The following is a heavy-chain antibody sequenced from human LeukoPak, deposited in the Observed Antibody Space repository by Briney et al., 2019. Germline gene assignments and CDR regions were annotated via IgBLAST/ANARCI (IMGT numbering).Heavy chain of an antibody. J-gene: IGHJ3*02. V-gene: IGHV4-39*01. Sequence: SETLSLTCTVSGGSISSSSYYWGWIRQPPGKGLEWIGSIYYSGSTYYNPSLKSRVTISVDTSKNQFSLKLSSVTAADTAVYYCARLEAKYCSSTSCYWNAFDIWGQGTMVIVSS. CDR2: IYYSGST. D-gene: IGHD2-2*01. CDR3: ARLEAKYCSSTSCYWNAFDI. CDR1: GGSISSSSYY.